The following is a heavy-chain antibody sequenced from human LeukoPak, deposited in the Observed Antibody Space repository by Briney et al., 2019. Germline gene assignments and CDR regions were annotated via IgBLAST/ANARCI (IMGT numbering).Heavy chain of an antibody. CDR3: AKDGESYDSSGYYLSGVFDY. CDR1: GFTFDDYA. V-gene: IGHV3-9*01. CDR2: ISWNSGSI. J-gene: IGHJ4*02. D-gene: IGHD3-22*01. Sequence: GGSLRLSCAASGFTFDDYAMHWVRQAPGKGLEWVSGISWNSGSIGYAVSVKGRFTISRDNAKNSLYLQMNSLRAEDTALYYCAKDGESYDSSGYYLSGVFDYWGQGTLVTVSS.